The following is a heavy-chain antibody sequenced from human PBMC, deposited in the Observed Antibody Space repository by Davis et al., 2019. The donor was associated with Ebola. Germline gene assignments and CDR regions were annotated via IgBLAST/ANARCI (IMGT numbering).Heavy chain of an antibody. J-gene: IGHJ4*02. V-gene: IGHV4-34*01. Sequence: SETLSLTCAVYGGSFSGYYWSWIRQPPGKGLEWIGEINHSGSTNYNPSLKSRVTISVDTSKNQFSLKLSSVTAADTAVYYCARLIVWELPPEDWGQGTLVTVSS. CDR2: INHSGST. D-gene: IGHD1-26*01. CDR1: GGSFSGYY. CDR3: ARLIVWELPPED.